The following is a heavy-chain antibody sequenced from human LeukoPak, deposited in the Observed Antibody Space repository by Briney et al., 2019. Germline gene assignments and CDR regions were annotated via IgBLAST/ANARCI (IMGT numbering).Heavy chain of an antibody. V-gene: IGHV3-23*01. CDR3: AKDSRGYQDYFDY. Sequence: GGSLRLSCAASGFTFSSYGMSWVRQAPGKGLEWVSVISGSGGSAYYAASVKGRFTISRDNSKNTLYLQMSSLRVEDTAVYYCAKDSRGYQDYFDYWGQGTLVTVSS. D-gene: IGHD3-22*01. CDR2: ISGSGGSA. CDR1: GFTFSSYG. J-gene: IGHJ4*02.